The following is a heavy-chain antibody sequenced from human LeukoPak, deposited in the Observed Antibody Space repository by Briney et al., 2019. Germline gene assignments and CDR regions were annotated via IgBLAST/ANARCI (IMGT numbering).Heavy chain of an antibody. CDR2: ICYEGIIN. Sequence: GGSLSLSWAPSGFTFSSLGGHGVGQPPGRGRGGWAVICYEGIINYYADSVKGRFTISRDDSKNTLYLQMNSLRAEDTAVYYCAKGSDIYDSSGYSTHFDYWGQGTLVTVSS. V-gene: IGHV3-33*06. D-gene: IGHD3-22*01. J-gene: IGHJ4*02. CDR1: GFTFSSLG. CDR3: AKGSDIYDSSGYSTHFDY.